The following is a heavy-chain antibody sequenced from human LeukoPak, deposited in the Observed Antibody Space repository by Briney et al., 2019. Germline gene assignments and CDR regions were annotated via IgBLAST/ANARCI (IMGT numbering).Heavy chain of an antibody. CDR3: ARDDAGYDLGVDY. D-gene: IGHD5-12*01. Sequence: GSSVKVSCEASGSTFTGYYMHWVRQAPGQGLGWMGWFNLNSGGTNYAQNFPGRVTMTRDTSISTAYMELSRLRSDDTGVYSCARDDAGYDLGVDYWGQGTLVTVSS. CDR2: FNLNSGGT. CDR1: GSTFTGYY. V-gene: IGHV1-2*02. J-gene: IGHJ4*02.